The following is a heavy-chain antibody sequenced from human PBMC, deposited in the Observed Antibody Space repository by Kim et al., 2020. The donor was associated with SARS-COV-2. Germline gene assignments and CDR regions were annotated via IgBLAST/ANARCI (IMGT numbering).Heavy chain of an antibody. Sequence: GGSLRLSCAASGFTFSSYAMSWVRQAPGKGLEWVSAISGSGGSTYYADSVKGRFTISRDNSKNTLYLQMNSLRAEDTAVYYCAKAWGGDWSSGWYFYFDYWGQGTLVTVSS. CDR3: AKAWGGDWSSGWYFYFDY. J-gene: IGHJ4*02. CDR1: GFTFSSYA. CDR2: ISGSGGST. V-gene: IGHV3-23*01. D-gene: IGHD6-19*01.